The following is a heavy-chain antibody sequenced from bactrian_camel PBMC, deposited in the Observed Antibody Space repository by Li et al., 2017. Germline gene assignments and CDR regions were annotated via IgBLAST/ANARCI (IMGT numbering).Heavy chain of an antibody. CDR2: IDSDGLA. CDR3: AAVPSLLFRVCGSLDGSGYSY. CDR1: GVSYSHYC. V-gene: IGHV3S53*01. J-gene: IGHJ4*01. Sequence: VQLVESGGGSVQAGGSLKLSCAGSGVSYSHYCMGWFRQTPGKEREGVAVIDSDGLAKYADSVKGRFTISQDSAKNTLYLEMNSLKPEDTAIYYCAAVPSLLFRVCGSLDGSGYSYWGLGTQVTVS. D-gene: IGHD5*01.